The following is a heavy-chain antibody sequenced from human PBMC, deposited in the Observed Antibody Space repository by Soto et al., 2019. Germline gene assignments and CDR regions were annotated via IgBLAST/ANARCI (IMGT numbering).Heavy chain of an antibody. CDR3: TTDSYSTMIVVRFDY. D-gene: IGHD3-22*01. CDR1: GFIFSSYG. V-gene: IGHV3-33*01. Sequence: GGSLRLSCAASGFIFSSYGMHWVRQAPGKGLGWVAVIWYDGSNEFYADSVKGRFAISRDDSKDMVYLQMNSLKTEDTGIYYCTTDSYSTMIVVRFDYWGHGTLVTVSS. J-gene: IGHJ4*01. CDR2: IWYDGSNE.